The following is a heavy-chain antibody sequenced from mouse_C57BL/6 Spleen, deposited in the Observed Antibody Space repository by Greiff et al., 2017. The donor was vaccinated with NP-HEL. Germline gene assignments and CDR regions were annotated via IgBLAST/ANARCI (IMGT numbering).Heavy chain of an antibody. CDR3: TTGDTTGYFDV. CDR1: GFNIKDDY. Sequence: VHVKQSGAELVRPGASVKLSCTASGFNIKDDYMHWVKQRPEQGLEWIGWIDPENGDTEYASKFQGKATITADTSSNTAYLQLSSLTSEDTAVYYCTTGDTTGYFDVWGTGTTVTVSS. V-gene: IGHV14-4*01. CDR2: IDPENGDT. J-gene: IGHJ1*03. D-gene: IGHD1-1*01.